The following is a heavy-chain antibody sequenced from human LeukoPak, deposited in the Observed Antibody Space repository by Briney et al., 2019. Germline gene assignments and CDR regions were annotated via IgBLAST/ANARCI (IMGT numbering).Heavy chain of an antibody. D-gene: IGHD3-10*01. Sequence: RGSLRLSCAASGFTFSGSAMHWVRQASGKGLEWVGRIRSKANSYATAYAASVKGRFTISRDDSKNTAYLQMNSLKTEDTAVYYCTRLTYGSGATFMDVWGKGTTVTVSS. CDR2: IRSKANSYAT. V-gene: IGHV3-73*01. CDR1: GFTFSGSA. CDR3: TRLTYGSGATFMDV. J-gene: IGHJ6*03.